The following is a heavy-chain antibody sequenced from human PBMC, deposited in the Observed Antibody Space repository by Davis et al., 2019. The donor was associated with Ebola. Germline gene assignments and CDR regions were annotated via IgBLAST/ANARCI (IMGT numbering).Heavy chain of an antibody. CDR3: ARASTMVRATNWFDP. D-gene: IGHD3-10*01. CDR2: FDPEDGET. J-gene: IGHJ5*02. Sequence: ASVKVSCKASGYTFTSYGISWVRQAPGKGLEWMGGFDPEDGETIYAQKFQGRVTMTEDTSTDTAYMELRSLRSDDTAVYYCARASTMVRATNWFDPWGQGTLVTVSS. V-gene: IGHV1-24*01. CDR1: GYTFTSYG.